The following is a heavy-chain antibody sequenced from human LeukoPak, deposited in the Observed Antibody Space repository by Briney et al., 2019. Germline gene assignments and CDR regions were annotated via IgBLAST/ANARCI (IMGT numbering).Heavy chain of an antibody. V-gene: IGHV3-21*01. CDR1: GFTFSSYS. J-gene: IGHJ6*03. CDR3: ARETSAAQLWYYYYMDV. D-gene: IGHD2-2*01. CDR2: ISSSSSYI. Sequence: GGSLRLSCAASGFTFSSYSMNWVRPAPGKGLEWVSSISSSSSYIYYADSVKGRFTISRDNAKNSLYLQMNSLRAEDTAVYYCARETSAAQLWYYYYMDVCGKGNTVTMSS.